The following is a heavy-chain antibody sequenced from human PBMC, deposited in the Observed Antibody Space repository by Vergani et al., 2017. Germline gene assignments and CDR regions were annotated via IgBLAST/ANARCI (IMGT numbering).Heavy chain of an antibody. D-gene: IGHD6-19*01. J-gene: IGHJ4*02. CDR1: GFTFSNYA. Sequence: EVQLLESGGGLVQPGGSLRLSCAASGFTFSNYAMSWVRQAPGKGLEWVSAISGSGGSTYYADSVKGRFTISRDNSKNTLYLQMNSLRAEDTAVYYCASGSSGWYKNFDYWGQGTLVTVSS. CDR3: ASGSSGWYKNFDY. V-gene: IGHV3-23*01. CDR2: ISGSGGST.